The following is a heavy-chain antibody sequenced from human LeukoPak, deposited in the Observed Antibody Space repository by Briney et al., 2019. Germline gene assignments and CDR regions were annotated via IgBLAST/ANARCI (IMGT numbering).Heavy chain of an antibody. CDR2: ISWNSGSI. Sequence: GGSLRLSCAASGFTFDDYAMHWVRQAPGKGLEWVSGISWNSGSIGYADSVKGRFTISRDNAKNSLYLQMNSLRAEDTALYYCAKEVGWYFDHWGRGTLVTVSS. J-gene: IGHJ2*01. CDR3: AKEVGWYFDH. V-gene: IGHV3-9*01. CDR1: GFTFDDYA.